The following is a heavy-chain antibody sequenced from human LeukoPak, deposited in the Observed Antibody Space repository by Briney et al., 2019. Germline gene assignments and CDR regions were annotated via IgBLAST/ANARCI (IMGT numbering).Heavy chain of an antibody. Sequence: GGSLRLSCAASGFTFSSYSMNWVRQAPGKGLEWVSSISSSSSYIYYADSVKGRFTISRDNAKNSLYLQMNSLRAEDTAVYYCARGRNYYDSSGYGEYFQHWGQGTLVTVSS. CDR2: ISSSSSYI. J-gene: IGHJ1*01. D-gene: IGHD3-22*01. V-gene: IGHV3-21*01. CDR1: GFTFSSYS. CDR3: ARGRNYYDSSGYGEYFQH.